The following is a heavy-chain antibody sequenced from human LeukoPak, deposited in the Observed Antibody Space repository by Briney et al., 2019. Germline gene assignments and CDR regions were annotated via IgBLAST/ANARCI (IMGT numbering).Heavy chain of an antibody. V-gene: IGHV4-39*01. D-gene: IGHD6-13*01. Sequence: SETLSLTCTVSGGSTSSSNDYCGWIRQPPGKGLGWIGCIYFSGSTYYNPSLKSRVTISVDTSKNQFSLKLTSVTAADTALYYCARQHGSIIHWGQGALVTVSS. J-gene: IGHJ4*02. CDR2: IYFSGST. CDR1: GGSTSSSNDY. CDR3: ARQHGSIIH.